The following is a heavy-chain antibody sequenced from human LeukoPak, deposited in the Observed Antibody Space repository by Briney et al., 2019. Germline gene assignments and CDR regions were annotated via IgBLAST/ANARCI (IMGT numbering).Heavy chain of an antibody. D-gene: IGHD3-9*01. CDR3: ASLLTYYDILTGQEAFDI. J-gene: IGHJ3*02. V-gene: IGHV1-3*01. CDR1: GYTFTSYA. Sequence: ASVKVSCKASGYTFTSYALHWVRQAPGQSFEWMGWINVDNGNTKYSQKFQGRVTITADKSTSTAYMELSSLRSEDTAVYYCASLLTYYDILTGQEAFDIWGQGTMVTVSS. CDR2: INVDNGNT.